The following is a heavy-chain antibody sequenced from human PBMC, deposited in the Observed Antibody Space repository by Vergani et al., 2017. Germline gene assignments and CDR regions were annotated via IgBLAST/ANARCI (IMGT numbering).Heavy chain of an antibody. CDR1: GFTFDDYA. CDR3: AKGAKAAARASGPDY. D-gene: IGHD6-6*01. Sequence: EVQLVESGGGLVQPGRSLRLSCAASGFTFDDYAMHWVRQAPGKGLEWVSGISGSGGSTYYADSVKGRFNISRDNSKNTLYLQMNSLRAEDTAVYYCAKGAKAAARASGPDYGGQGTLVTVSS. J-gene: IGHJ4*02. CDR2: ISGSGGST. V-gene: IGHV3-23*04.